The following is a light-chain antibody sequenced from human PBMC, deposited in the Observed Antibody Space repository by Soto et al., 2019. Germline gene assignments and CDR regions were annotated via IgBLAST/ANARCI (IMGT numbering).Light chain of an antibody. CDR2: DAS. J-gene: IGKJ1*01. CDR1: QSISDW. V-gene: IGKV1-5*01. Sequence: DIQMTQSPSTLSASVGDRVTITCRASQSISDWLAWYQQKPGKAPKLLISDASNLQSGVPSRFSGSGSGTEFTLNISSLQFDDFATYYCLQYSTFSRTFGQGTKVDIK. CDR3: LQYSTFSRT.